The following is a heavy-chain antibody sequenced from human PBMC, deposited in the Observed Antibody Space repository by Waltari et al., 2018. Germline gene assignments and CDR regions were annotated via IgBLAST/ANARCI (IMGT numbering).Heavy chain of an antibody. CDR3: TRDIPSGYDSYWFDP. CDR1: GGTFSNFA. V-gene: IGHV1-69*18. CDR2: IRRIFGVT. D-gene: IGHD6-25*01. Sequence: QLVQSGAEVKKPGSSVKVSCKASGGTFSNFAISWVRQAPGQGLEWMGKIRRIFGVTDDAPKFQGRVTITADEHDSTSTAYMELGSLSSEDTAIYYCTRDIPSGYDSYWFDPWGQGTLVTVSS. J-gene: IGHJ5*02.